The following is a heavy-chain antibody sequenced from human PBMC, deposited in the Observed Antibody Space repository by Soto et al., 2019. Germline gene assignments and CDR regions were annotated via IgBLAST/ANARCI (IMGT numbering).Heavy chain of an antibody. V-gene: IGHV4-34*01. J-gene: IGHJ4*02. Sequence: PSETLSLTCAVYGGSFSGYYWTWIRQPPGTGLEWIGEINHSGSTNYNPSLKSRVTISVDTSKNQFSLKLTSVTTADTAVYYCARDKITGLFDYWGQGTLVTVSS. CDR1: GGSFSGYY. CDR2: INHSGST. D-gene: IGHD2-8*02. CDR3: ARDKITGLFDY.